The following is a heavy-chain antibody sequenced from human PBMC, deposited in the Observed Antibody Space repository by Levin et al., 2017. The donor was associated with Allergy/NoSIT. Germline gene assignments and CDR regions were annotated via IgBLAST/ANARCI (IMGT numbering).Heavy chain of an antibody. CDR1: GFTFSSYA. CDR3: AKNWDPRDSYYFYGMDV. CDR2: ISGRGDTT. V-gene: IGHV3-23*01. Sequence: GGSLRLSCAASGFTFSSYAMSWVRQAPGKGLEWVSAISGRGDTTYYADSVKGRFTISRDNSKHTLHLQMNSLRAEDTAVYYCAKNWDPRDSYYFYGMDVWGQGTTVTVSS. D-gene: IGHD1-26*01. J-gene: IGHJ6*02.